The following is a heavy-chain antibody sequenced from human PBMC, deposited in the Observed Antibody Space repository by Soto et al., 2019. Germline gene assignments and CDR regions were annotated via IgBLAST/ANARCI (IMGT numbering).Heavy chain of an antibody. Sequence: GGSLRLSCAASGFTFSDHYMSWIRQAPGKGLEWVSYSSSSGSTIYYADSVKGRFTISRDNAKNSLCLQMNSLRAEDTAVYYCARERGSRPFDYWGQGTLVTVSS. CDR2: SSSSGSTI. V-gene: IGHV3-11*01. D-gene: IGHD3-10*01. CDR1: GFTFSDHY. CDR3: ARERGSRPFDY. J-gene: IGHJ4*02.